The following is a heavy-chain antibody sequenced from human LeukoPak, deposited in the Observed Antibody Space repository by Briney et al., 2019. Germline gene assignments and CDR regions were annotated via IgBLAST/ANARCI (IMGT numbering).Heavy chain of an antibody. Sequence: ASVKVSCKASGGTFSSYAISWVRQAPGQGLEWMGRIIPIFGTAKYAQKFQGRVTITTDESTSTAYMELSSLRSEDTAVYYCARGGRDFDWSQRFDYWGQGTLVTVSS. CDR1: GGTFSSYA. V-gene: IGHV1-69*05. CDR3: ARGGRDFDWSQRFDY. CDR2: IIPIFGTA. J-gene: IGHJ4*02. D-gene: IGHD3-9*01.